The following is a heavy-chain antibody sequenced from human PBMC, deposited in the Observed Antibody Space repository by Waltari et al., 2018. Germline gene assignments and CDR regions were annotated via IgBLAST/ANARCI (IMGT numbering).Heavy chain of an antibody. J-gene: IGHJ6*02. CDR2: ISGSGGST. Sequence: EVQLLESGGGLVQPGGSLRLSCAASGFTFSSYAMRWVRQAPGKGLEWVSAISGSGGSTYYADSVKGRFTISRDNSKNTLYLQMNSLRAEDTAVYYCANEPLARYYGMDVWGQGTTVTVSS. V-gene: IGHV3-23*01. CDR3: ANEPLARYYGMDV. CDR1: GFTFSSYA.